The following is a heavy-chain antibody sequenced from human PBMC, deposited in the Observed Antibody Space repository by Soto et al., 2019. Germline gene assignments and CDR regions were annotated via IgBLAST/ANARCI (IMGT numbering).Heavy chain of an antibody. V-gene: IGHV3-74*01. Sequence: EVQLVESGGGLVQPGGSLRLSCAASGFTFSTYWMHWVRQAPGKGLVWVSHITSDGTITTYADSVKGRFTTSMDNAKNTLSLQMNSLRAEDTAVYYCARGAGGFDYWGQGTLVTVSS. CDR2: ITSDGTIT. CDR3: ARGAGGFDY. CDR1: GFTFSTYW. D-gene: IGHD6-13*01. J-gene: IGHJ4*02.